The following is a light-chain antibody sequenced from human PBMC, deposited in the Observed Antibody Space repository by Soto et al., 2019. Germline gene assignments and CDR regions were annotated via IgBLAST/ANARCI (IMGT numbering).Light chain of an antibody. CDR1: QSISSNY. CDR3: QQYGSWT. J-gene: IGKJ1*01. Sequence: EIVLTQSPGTLSLSPGERATLSCRASQSISSNYLAWYQQKPGQAPRLLIYGASSRATGIPDRFSGSGSGRDFTVTISRLEPEDSAIYYCQQYGSWTFGQGTKVEIK. V-gene: IGKV3-20*01. CDR2: GAS.